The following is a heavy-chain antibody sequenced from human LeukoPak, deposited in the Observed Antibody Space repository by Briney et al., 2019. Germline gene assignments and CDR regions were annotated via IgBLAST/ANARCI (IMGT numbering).Heavy chain of an antibody. CDR2: IIPILGIA. CDR3: ARDNTYDDFWSGYFDAFDI. Sequence: SVMVSCKASGGTFSSYTISWVRQAPGQGLEWMGRIIPILGIANYAQKFQGRVTITADKSTSTAYMELSSLRSEDTAVYYCARDNTYDDFWSGYFDAFDIWGQGTMVTVSS. D-gene: IGHD3-3*01. CDR1: GGTFSSYT. V-gene: IGHV1-69*04. J-gene: IGHJ3*02.